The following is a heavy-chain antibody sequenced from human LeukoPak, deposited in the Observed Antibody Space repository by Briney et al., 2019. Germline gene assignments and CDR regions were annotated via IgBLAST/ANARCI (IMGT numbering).Heavy chain of an antibody. CDR2: IYSGGST. CDR1: GFTVSSNY. V-gene: IGHV3-53*01. J-gene: IGHJ4*02. D-gene: IGHD6-19*01. CDR3: ARSSGWGGNYFDY. Sequence: GGSLRLSCAASGFTVSSNYMSWVRQAPGKGLEWVSVIYSGGSTYYADSVKGRFTISRDNSKNTLYLQMNSLRAEDTAVYYCARSSGWGGNYFDYWGQGTLVTVSS.